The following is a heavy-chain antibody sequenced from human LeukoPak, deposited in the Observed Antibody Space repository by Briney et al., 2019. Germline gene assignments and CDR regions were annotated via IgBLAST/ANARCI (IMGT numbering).Heavy chain of an antibody. J-gene: IGHJ4*02. V-gene: IGHV1-2*02. CDR1: GYTFTGYY. Sequence: GASVKVSCKASGYTFTGYYMHWVRQAPGQGLEWMGWINPNSGGTKFAQKFQGRVTMTRDTSISTAYMELSRLRSDDTAVYYCARHNFWSGYSDYWGQGTLVTVSS. CDR2: INPNSGGT. D-gene: IGHD3-3*01. CDR3: ARHNFWSGYSDY.